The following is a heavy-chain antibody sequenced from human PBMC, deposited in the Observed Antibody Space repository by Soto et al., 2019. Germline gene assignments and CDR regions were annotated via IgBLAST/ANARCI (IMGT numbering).Heavy chain of an antibody. CDR3: AKAWGIDY. D-gene: IGHD7-27*01. CDR2: ISGSGSST. V-gene: IGHV3-23*01. Sequence: EVQLLESGGGLVEPGGSRRLSCAASGFTFSSYTRSWVRQAPGKGLDCVSTISGSGSSTDSADSGKGRFTISRDNSKNTLYLQMNSLRVEDTAIYYCAKAWGIDYWGQGTLVTVSS. CDR1: GFTFSSYT. J-gene: IGHJ4*02.